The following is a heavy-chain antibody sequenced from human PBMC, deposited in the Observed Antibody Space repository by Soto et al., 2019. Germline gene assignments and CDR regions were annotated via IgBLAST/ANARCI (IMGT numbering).Heavy chain of an antibody. CDR3: AKSRGDRWTTYCFDY. Sequence: EVQLLESGGGLVQPGGSLKLSCAASGFTFSSNSMSWVRQAPGKGLEWVSGISGSGYSTYYANSVKGRFTTSRDNSKSTLYLQMNSLRAEDTAVYYCAKSRGDRWTTYCFDYWGQGTLVNVSS. D-gene: IGHD4-17*01. CDR2: ISGSGYST. J-gene: IGHJ4*02. CDR1: GFTFSSNS. V-gene: IGHV3-23*01.